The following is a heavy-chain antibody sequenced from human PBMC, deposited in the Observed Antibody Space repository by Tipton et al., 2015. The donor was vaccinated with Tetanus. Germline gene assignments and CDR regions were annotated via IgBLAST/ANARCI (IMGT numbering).Heavy chain of an antibody. CDR1: GGSITNYY. CDR3: ARIRQVGKPGPFFDY. Sequence: TLSLTCTVSGGSITNYYWSWIRQSPGKGLEWIGYIYYSGSTNYNPSLRSRVTISVDTSKNQFSLKLSSVTAADTAVYYCARIRQVGKPGPFFDYWGQGTLVTVSS. V-gene: IGHV4-59*01. D-gene: IGHD7-27*01. J-gene: IGHJ4*02. CDR2: IYYSGST.